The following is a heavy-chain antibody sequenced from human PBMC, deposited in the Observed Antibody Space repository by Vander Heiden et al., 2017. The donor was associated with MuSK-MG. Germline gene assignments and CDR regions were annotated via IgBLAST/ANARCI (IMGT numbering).Heavy chain of an antibody. CDR2: IDWDDDK. J-gene: IGHJ4*02. D-gene: IGHD4-4*01. CDR1: GFSPSTSGMC. V-gene: IGHV2-70*01. CDR3: ARTGYDYSNSFDY. Sequence: QVTLRESGPALVTPTQTLTLTCTFSGFSPSTSGMCVSWIRQPPGKALEWLALIDWDDDKYYSTALKTRLTISKDTSKNQVVLTMTKMDPVDTATYYCARTGYDYSNSFDYWGQGTLVTVSS.